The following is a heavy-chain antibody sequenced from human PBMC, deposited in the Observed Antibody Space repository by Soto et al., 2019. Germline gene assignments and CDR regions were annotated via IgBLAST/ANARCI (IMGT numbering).Heavy chain of an antibody. CDR3: ARGLDSGGEFDP. D-gene: IGHD1-26*01. V-gene: IGHV4-31*03. CDR2: IYYSGST. J-gene: IGHJ5*02. CDR1: GGSISSGGYY. Sequence: QVQLQESGPGLVKPSQTLSLTCTVSGGSISSGGYYWSWIRQHPGKGLEWIGYIYYSGSTYYNPALKSRVTISVDTYKNQSSLKLSSVTAADTAVYYCARGLDSGGEFDPWGQGTLVTVSA.